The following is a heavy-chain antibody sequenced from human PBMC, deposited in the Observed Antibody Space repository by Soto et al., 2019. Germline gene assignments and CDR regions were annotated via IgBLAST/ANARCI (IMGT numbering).Heavy chain of an antibody. CDR3: ARGMQGSRYFDL. CDR2: ITNGGSST. Sequence: EEQLVESGGGLVQPGGSLRLSFTASGFVFSSYWMHWVRQVPGKGLVWVSRITNGGSSTSYADSVNGRFTISRDNAMSTLFLQMNSLRAEDSAVYYCARGMQGSRYFDLWGRGTLVTVSS. J-gene: IGHJ2*01. V-gene: IGHV3-74*01. CDR1: GFVFSSYW.